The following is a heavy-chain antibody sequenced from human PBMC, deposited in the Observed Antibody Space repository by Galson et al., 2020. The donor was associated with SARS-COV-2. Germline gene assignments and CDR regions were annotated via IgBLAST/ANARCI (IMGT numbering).Heavy chain of an antibody. CDR2: ISYDGSNK. Sequence: GGSLRLSCAASGFTFSSYGMHWVRQAPGKGLEWVAVISYDGSNKYYADSVKGRFTFSRDNSKNTLYLQMNSLRAEDTAVYYCAKDAWGSYRGPFDDWGHGTLVTVSS. CDR1: GFTFSSYG. CDR3: AKDAWGSYRGPFDD. V-gene: IGHV3-30*18. J-gene: IGHJ4*01. D-gene: IGHD3-16*02.